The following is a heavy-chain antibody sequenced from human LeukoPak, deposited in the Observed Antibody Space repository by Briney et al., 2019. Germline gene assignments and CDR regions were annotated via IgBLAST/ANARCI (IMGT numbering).Heavy chain of an antibody. CDR2: ISGSDGST. V-gene: IGHV3-23*01. J-gene: IGHJ4*02. D-gene: IGHD2-21*01. CDR3: ANKPAALFASPSFDY. CDR1: GFTFSDYD. Sequence: GGSLRLSCVASGFTFSDYDMNWVRHAPGKGLEWGSGISGSDGSTYYADSVKGGFTISRDNSKNTLYLQMYSPRAEDTALHYCANKPAALFASPSFDYWGQGSLVTVSS.